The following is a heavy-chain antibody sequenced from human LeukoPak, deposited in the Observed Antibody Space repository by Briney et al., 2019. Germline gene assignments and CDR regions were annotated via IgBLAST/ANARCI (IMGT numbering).Heavy chain of an antibody. J-gene: IGHJ4*02. CDR2: IYDSGST. CDR3: ARAVADNTFDY. D-gene: IGHD1-1*01. V-gene: IGHV4-59*11. Sequence: SETLSLTCTVSGGSLSSHHWSWIRQPPGKGLEWIGYIYDSGSTNYNPSLKSRVTISVDTSKNQFSLRLTSVTAADTAVYYCARAVADNTFDYWGPGTLVTVSS. CDR1: GGSLSSHH.